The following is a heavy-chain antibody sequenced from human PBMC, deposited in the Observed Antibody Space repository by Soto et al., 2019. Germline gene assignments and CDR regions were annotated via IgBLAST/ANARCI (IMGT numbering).Heavy chain of an antibody. J-gene: IGHJ4*02. CDR2: IGARGSDT. V-gene: IGHV3-23*01. Sequence: EVQLLESGGGLVQPGGSRRLSCAASGFTFNIYTMSWVRQAPGKGLEWVSGIGARGSDTYFPDSVKGRFTISRDNSMDMVYLQMNSLRAEDTAVYFCAKGGTYHIGDFDSWGQGTLVTVSS. D-gene: IGHD5-12*01. CDR3: AKGGTYHIGDFDS. CDR1: GFTFNIYT.